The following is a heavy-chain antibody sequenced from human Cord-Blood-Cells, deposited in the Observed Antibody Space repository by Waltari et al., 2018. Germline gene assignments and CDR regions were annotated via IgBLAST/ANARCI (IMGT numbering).Heavy chain of an antibody. CDR2: IKQDGSEK. CDR1: GFTFSSYW. V-gene: IGHV3-7*01. CDR3: ARVTSSGWYYFDY. D-gene: IGHD6-19*01. J-gene: IGHJ4*02. Sequence: EVQLVESGGGFVQPGGSLRLSCAASGFTFSSYWMSWVRQAPGKGLEWVANIKQDGSEKYYVDSVKGRFTISRDNAKNSLYLQMNSLRAEDTAVYYCARVTSSGWYYFDYWGQGTLVTVSS.